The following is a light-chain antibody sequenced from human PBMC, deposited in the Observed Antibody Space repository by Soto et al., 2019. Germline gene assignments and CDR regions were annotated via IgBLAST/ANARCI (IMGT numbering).Light chain of an antibody. CDR1: QSVSNNY. Sequence: DILMTQSPATLSLSPGGRATLSCRASQSVSNNYLAWYQQKPGQAPRLLIYGASNRATGIPDRFSGSGSGTDFTLTISSLQPEDFAVYYCQQYGSSGTFGQGTKVDIK. CDR3: QQYGSSGT. CDR2: GAS. V-gene: IGKV3-20*01. J-gene: IGKJ1*01.